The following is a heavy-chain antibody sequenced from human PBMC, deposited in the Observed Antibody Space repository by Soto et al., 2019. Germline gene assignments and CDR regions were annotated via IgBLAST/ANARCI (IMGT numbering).Heavy chain of an antibody. J-gene: IGHJ3*02. D-gene: IGHD6-19*01. CDR1: GGSISSSSYY. CDR3: ARRPMVGPVAENAFDI. Sequence: QLLLQESGPGLVKSSETLSLTCSVSGGSISSSSYYWNWIRQSPVKGLEWIGSVYYSGTTYYNPSLKRRVTISVDTYNQFSLKLSSVTDADTAYYFCARRPMVGPVAENAFDIWGQGTRVTVSS. CDR2: VYYSGTT. V-gene: IGHV4-39*01.